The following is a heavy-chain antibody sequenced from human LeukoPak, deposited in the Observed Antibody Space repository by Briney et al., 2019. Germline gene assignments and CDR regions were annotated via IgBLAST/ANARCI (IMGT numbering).Heavy chain of an antibody. V-gene: IGHV3-23*01. CDR3: AKDRGDYGDFVFDY. J-gene: IGHJ4*02. CDR1: GFTFSSYD. CDR2: IRPSGDNT. Sequence: GGSLRLSCAASGFTFSSYDMTWVRQAPGRGLEWVSSIRPSGDNTYYGDSVKGRFTISRDNSKNTVYLQMNSLRAEDTAVYYCAKDRGDYGDFVFDYWGQGTLVTVSS. D-gene: IGHD4-17*01.